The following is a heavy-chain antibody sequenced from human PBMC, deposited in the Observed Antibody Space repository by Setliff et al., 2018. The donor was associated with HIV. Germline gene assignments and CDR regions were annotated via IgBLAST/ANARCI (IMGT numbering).Heavy chain of an antibody. D-gene: IGHD3-22*01. Sequence: PPETLSLTCTVSGGSISSGGYYWSWIRQHPGKGLEWIGYIYYSGSTYYNPSLKSRVTISVDTSKNQFSLKLSSVTAADTAVYYCARDGYDSSGYFDYWGQGTLVTVSS. CDR2: IYYSGST. CDR3: ARDGYDSSGYFDY. CDR1: GGSISSGGYY. J-gene: IGHJ4*02. V-gene: IGHV4-31*03.